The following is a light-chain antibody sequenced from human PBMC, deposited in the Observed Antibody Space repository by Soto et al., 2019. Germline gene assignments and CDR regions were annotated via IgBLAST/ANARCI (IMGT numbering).Light chain of an antibody. J-gene: IGLJ3*02. V-gene: IGLV1-40*01. CDR2: GNS. CDR3: QSYDSRLSVWV. CDR1: SSNIGAGYD. Sequence: QSVLTQPPSXXXXXXXXXXIXCTGSSSNIGAGYDVHWYQQLPGTAPKLLIYGNSNRPSGVPDRFSGSKSGTSASLAITGLQAEDEADYYCQSYDSRLSVWVFGGGTKVTVL.